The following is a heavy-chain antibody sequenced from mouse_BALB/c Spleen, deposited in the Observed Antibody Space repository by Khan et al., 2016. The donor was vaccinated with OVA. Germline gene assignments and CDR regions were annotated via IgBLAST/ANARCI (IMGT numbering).Heavy chain of an antibody. CDR1: GYTFTSYW. CDR2: INPTSGYT. V-gene: IGHV1-7*01. Sequence: VQLQQSGAELAKPGASVKMSCKASGYTFTSYWMHWIKQRPGQGLEWIGYINPTSGYTDYNQKLKDQTTLTADKSSSPAYMQLSSLASDDSAVYYCARERMDYWGQGTALTVSS. J-gene: IGHJ2*01. CDR3: ARERMDY.